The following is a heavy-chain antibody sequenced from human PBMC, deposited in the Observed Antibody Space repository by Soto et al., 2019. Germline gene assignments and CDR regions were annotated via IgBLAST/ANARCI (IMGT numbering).Heavy chain of an antibody. CDR1: GGTFGSYA. D-gene: IGHD2-2*01. CDR3: ARSQGSSTSLEIYYYYYYGMDV. V-gene: IGHV1-69*01. CDR2: IIPIPGTT. J-gene: IGHJ6*02. Sequence: QVQLVQSGAEVKKPGSSVKVSCKASGGTFGSYAISWVRQAPGQGLEWMGGIIPIPGTTNYAQKFQGRVTIAADDSKRTAYMELSSLRSEATAVYYCARSQGSSTSLEIYYYYYYGMDVWGQGTTVTVSS.